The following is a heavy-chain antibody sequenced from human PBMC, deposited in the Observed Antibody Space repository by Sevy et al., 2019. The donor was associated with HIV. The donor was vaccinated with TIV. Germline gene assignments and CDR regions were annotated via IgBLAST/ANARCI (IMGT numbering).Heavy chain of an antibody. CDR1: GYSFASYW. V-gene: IGHV5-51*01. Sequence: GESLKISCKGSGYSFASYWIGWVRQMPGKGLEWMGIIYPADSDTRYSPSFQGQVSISADKSITTAYLQWSSLKASDTAIYYCARCTGHCYDFDYRGQGTLVTVSS. D-gene: IGHD2-21*02. J-gene: IGHJ4*02. CDR2: IYPADSDT. CDR3: ARCTGHCYDFDY.